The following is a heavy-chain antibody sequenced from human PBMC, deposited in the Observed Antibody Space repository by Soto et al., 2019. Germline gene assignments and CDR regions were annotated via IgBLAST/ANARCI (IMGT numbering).Heavy chain of an antibody. D-gene: IGHD3-9*01. Sequence: GGSLRLSCAASGFTFSSYDMHWVRQATGKGLEWVSAIGTAGDTYYPGSVKGRFTISRENAKNSLYLQMNSLRAEDTAVYYCAREVGILTGYYKGYYYYGMDVWGQGTTDTVSS. CDR1: GFTFSSYD. CDR3: AREVGILTGYYKGYYYYGMDV. J-gene: IGHJ6*02. CDR2: IGTAGDT. V-gene: IGHV3-13*01.